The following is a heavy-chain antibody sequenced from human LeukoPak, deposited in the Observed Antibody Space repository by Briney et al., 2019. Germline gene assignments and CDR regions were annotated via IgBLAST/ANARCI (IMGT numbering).Heavy chain of an antibody. J-gene: IGHJ4*02. CDR3: ARGPSRNWSGLDF. D-gene: IGHD1-1*01. CDR2: ISPTGSTT. Sequence: HSGGSLRLSCAASGFSFSGHWMHWARQLPGKGLVWVSRISPTGSTTSYADSVKGRFTVSRDNAKNTLYQQVNNLRAEDTAVYYCARGPSRNWSGLDFWGQGTLLTVSS. V-gene: IGHV3-74*01. CDR1: GFSFSGHW.